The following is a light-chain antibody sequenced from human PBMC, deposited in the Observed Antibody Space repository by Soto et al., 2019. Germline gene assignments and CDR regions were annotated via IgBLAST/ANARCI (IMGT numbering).Light chain of an antibody. Sequence: QAVVTQPPSVSGAPGQRVTISCTGSSSNSGAGFHVHWYQQLPGTAPKLLIYGNTNRPSGVPDRFSGSKSGTSASLDITGLQAEDEADYYCQSYDSSLSGYVFGTGTKLTVL. J-gene: IGLJ1*01. CDR2: GNT. V-gene: IGLV1-40*01. CDR1: SSNSGAGFH. CDR3: QSYDSSLSGYV.